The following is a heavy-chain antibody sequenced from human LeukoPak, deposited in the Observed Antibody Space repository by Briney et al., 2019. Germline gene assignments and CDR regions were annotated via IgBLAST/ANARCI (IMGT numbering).Heavy chain of an antibody. J-gene: IGHJ4*02. D-gene: IGHD6-6*01. CDR1: GFTFRNHW. CDR2: ISSDGSST. V-gene: IGHV3-74*03. Sequence: GGTLRLSGAASGFTFRNHWMHWVRQTPGKGLVWVSRISSDGSSTTYADSVKGRFTISRDNAKNTLYLQMNNLRAEDTAMYYCARDQRVTGRPDIDYWGQGTLVIVSS. CDR3: ARDQRVTGRPDIDY.